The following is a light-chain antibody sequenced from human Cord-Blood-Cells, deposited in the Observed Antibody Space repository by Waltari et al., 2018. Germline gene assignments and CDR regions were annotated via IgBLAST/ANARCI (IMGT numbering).Light chain of an antibody. CDR1: RRDVGSDNI. Sequence: QSALTQPAPVSGSPGQSITTPCTGTRRDVGSDNIFSWYQQHPGKAPKLMIYEGSKRTSGVSNRFSGSKSGYTASLTITGLQAEDEADYYCCSYAGSSTLVFGGGTKLTVL. CDR3: CSYAGSSTLV. V-gene: IGLV2-23*01. J-gene: IGLJ3*02. CDR2: EGS.